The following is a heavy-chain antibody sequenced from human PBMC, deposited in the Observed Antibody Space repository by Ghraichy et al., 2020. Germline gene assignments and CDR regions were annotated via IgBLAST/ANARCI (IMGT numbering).Heavy chain of an antibody. J-gene: IGHJ4*02. CDR1: GFFFDSYS. CDR3: ARGAPRLDY. V-gene: IGHV3-48*02. Sequence: GGSLRLSCAASGFFFDSYSMNWVRQAPGKGLEWLAYINRDSGAVYYADSVKGRFTISRENAKNSVSLQMNGLRDEDTGVYYCARGAPRLDYWGQGTLVTV. CDR2: INRDSGAV.